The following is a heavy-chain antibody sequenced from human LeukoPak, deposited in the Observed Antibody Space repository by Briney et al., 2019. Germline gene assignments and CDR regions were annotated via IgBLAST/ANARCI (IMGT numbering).Heavy chain of an antibody. CDR2: IYTSGTA. V-gene: IGHV4-4*09. J-gene: IGHJ6*03. D-gene: IGHD2-15*01. Sequence: NPSETLPLTCTVSGGSISNYYWNWIRQPPGKGLEWVGCIYTSGTATYNPSLKSRVTISIDTSRNQLSLKLTSVTAADTAVYYCAGHPLGYCSGGSCWDYYYYYMNVWGKGTTVTVSS. CDR3: AGHPLGYCSGGSCWDYYYYYMNV. CDR1: GGSISNYY.